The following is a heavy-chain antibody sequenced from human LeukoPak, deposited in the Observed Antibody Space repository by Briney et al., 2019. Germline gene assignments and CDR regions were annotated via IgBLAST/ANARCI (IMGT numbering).Heavy chain of an antibody. CDR1: GFTFSSYG. Sequence: GGSLRHSCSASGFTFSSYGIHWVRRAPGKGREWVAVIWYDGSNKYYADSVKGRFTISRDNSKNTLYLQMNSLRAEDTAVYYCARSRLHARWYFDYWGQGTLVTVSS. CDR2: IWYDGSNK. CDR3: ARSRLHARWYFDY. D-gene: IGHD4-11*01. J-gene: IGHJ4*02. V-gene: IGHV3-33*01.